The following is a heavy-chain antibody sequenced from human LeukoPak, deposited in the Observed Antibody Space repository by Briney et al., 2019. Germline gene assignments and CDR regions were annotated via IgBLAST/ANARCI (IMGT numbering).Heavy chain of an antibody. CDR1: GGSISSYY. CDR2: IYYSGST. D-gene: IGHD3-9*01. V-gene: IGHV4-59*08. CDR3: ARRNYDILTGYLNPYWYFDL. Sequence: SETLSLTCTVSGGSISSYYWSWTRQPPGKGLEWIGYIYYSGSTNYNPSLKSRVTISVDTSKNQSSLKLSSVTAADTAVYYCARRNYDILTGYLNPYWYFDLWGRGTLVTVSS. J-gene: IGHJ2*01.